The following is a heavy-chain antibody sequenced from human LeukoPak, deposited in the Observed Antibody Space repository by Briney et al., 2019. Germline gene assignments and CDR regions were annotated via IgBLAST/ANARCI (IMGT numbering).Heavy chain of an antibody. CDR1: GYTLTELS. Sequence: ASVKVSCKVSGYTLTELSMHWVRQAPGKGLEWMGGFDPEDGETIYAQKFQGRVTMTEDTSTDTAYMELTSLRSEDTAVYYCAHPRYGDYSFDYWGQGTLVPGSS. CDR2: FDPEDGET. D-gene: IGHD4-17*01. J-gene: IGHJ4*02. CDR3: AHPRYGDYSFDY. V-gene: IGHV1-24*01.